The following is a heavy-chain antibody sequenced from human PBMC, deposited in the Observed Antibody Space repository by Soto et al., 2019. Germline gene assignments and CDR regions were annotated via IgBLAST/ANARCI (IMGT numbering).Heavy chain of an antibody. J-gene: IGHJ6*02. CDR3: ARDILRLYSYGTSYGMDV. CDR1: GFTFSSYA. CDR2: ISYDGSNK. V-gene: IGHV3-30-3*01. D-gene: IGHD5-18*01. Sequence: QVQLVESGGGVVQPGRSLRLSCAASGFTFSSYAMHWVRQAPGKGLEWVAVISYDGSNKYYADSVKGRFTISRDNSKNTLYLQMNSLRAEDTAVYYCARDILRLYSYGTSYGMDVWGQGTSVTVCS.